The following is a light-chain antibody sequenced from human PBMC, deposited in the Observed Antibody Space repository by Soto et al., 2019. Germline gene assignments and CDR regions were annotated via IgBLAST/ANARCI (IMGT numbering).Light chain of an antibody. Sequence: QSALTQPAYVSGSPGQSITISCTGTSSDFGGYNYVSWYQQHPGKAPKLMIYEVSNRPSWVSNRFSGSNSDSTASMAIYGLQAEHEADYYFSSYTSSSTYVFGSGTRVTAL. CDR3: SSYTSSSTYV. J-gene: IGLJ1*01. V-gene: IGLV2-14*01. CDR2: EVS. CDR1: SSDFGGYNY.